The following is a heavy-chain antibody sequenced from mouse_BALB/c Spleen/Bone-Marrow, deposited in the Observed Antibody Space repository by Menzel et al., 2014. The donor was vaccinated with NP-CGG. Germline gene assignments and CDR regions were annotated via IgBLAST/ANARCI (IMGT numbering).Heavy chain of an antibody. Sequence: VQGVESGAELVKPGASVKLSCKASGYTFTSYWMRWVKQRPGQGLEWIGEINPSNGRTNYNEKFKSKATLTVDKSSSTAYMQLSSLTSEDSAVYYCARGGGSYYAMDYWGQGTSVTVSS. J-gene: IGHJ4*01. CDR1: GYTFTSYW. D-gene: IGHD1-1*02. V-gene: IGHV1S81*02. CDR2: INPSNGRT. CDR3: ARGGGSYYAMDY.